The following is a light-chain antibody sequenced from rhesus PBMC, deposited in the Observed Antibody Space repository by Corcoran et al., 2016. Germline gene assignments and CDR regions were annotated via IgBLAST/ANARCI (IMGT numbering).Light chain of an antibody. V-gene: IGKV3-24*04. Sequence: ETVVTQSPATLSCSPGERATHSCRASQGVGSNLAWYPQKPGQSPGPLMNGASSRATVLPDRFRGSGSGTDFPLTISSLEPEDVGVYYCQQSSNLWTFGQGTKVEIK. CDR1: QGVGSN. CDR3: QQSSNLWT. J-gene: IGKJ1*01. CDR2: GAS.